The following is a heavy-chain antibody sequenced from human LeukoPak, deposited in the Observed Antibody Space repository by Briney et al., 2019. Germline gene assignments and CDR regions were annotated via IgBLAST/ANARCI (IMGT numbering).Heavy chain of an antibody. CDR3: VRHGTQKYVADY. CDR1: GGSISSYY. Sequence: SETLSLTCTVSGGSISSYYWSWIRQPPGKGLEWIGYVSYSGSTNYNPSLKSRVTISVDTSKNQFSLKLSSVTAPDMAVYYCVRHGTQKYVADYWGQGTLVTVSS. D-gene: IGHD1-1*01. J-gene: IGHJ4*02. CDR2: VSYSGST. V-gene: IGHV4-59*08.